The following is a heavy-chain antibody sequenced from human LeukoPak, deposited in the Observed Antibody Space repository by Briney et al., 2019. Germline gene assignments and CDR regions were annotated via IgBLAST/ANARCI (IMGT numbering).Heavy chain of an antibody. CDR3: ARGYCSSTSCHRGWFAP. CDR1: GGSFSGYY. D-gene: IGHD2-2*01. Sequence: PSETLSLTCAVYGGSFSGYYWSWIRQPPGKGLEWIGEINHSGSTNYNPYIKSRVTISVDTSKNQFSLRLSSVTAADTAVYYCARGYCSSTSCHRGWFAPWGRGTLVTVSS. CDR2: INHSGST. V-gene: IGHV4-34*01. J-gene: IGHJ5*02.